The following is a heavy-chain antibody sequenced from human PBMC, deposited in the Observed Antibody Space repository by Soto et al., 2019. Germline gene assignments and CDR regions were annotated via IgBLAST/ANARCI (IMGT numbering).Heavy chain of an antibody. CDR3: ARWGIAHRGGSDL. V-gene: IGHV3-33*01. J-gene: IGHJ5*02. CDR2: IWFDGGQK. Sequence: QVQLVESGGGVVQPGRSLRLSCAASGFTFSNFGMHWVRQAPGKGLEWVAVIWFDGGQKYYADSVKGRFTISRDNSKNMVYLEMNSLIVEDTAVYHCARWGIAHRGGSDLWGQGTLVTVSS. CDR1: GFTFSNFG. D-gene: IGHD6-13*01.